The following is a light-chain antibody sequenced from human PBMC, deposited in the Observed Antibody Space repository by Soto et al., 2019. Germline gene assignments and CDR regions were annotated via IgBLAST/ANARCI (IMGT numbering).Light chain of an antibody. CDR2: DVS. CDR1: SSDVGGYNY. V-gene: IGLV2-11*01. CDR3: CSYAGSYTYVV. Sequence: QSALTPPRSVSGSPGQSVTISCTGTSSDVGGYNYVSWYQQHLGKAPKLMIYDVSKRPSGVPDRFSVSKSGNTASLTISGLQAEDEADYYCCSYAGSYTYVVFGGGTKLTVL. J-gene: IGLJ2*01.